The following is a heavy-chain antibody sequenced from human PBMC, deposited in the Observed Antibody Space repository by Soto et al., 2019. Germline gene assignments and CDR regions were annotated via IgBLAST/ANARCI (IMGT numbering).Heavy chain of an antibody. CDR1: GGSVSTGMKY. V-gene: IGHV2-5*01. J-gene: IGHJ4*02. Sequence: TLSLTCTVSGGSVSTGMKYWGWVRQPPGKALEWLAHVYWNDAKYYSLSLKTRLTITKDTSKNQVVLTMTNMDPVDTATYFCAHLNTRGYYFDYWGQGALVTVSS. CDR2: VYWNDAK. CDR3: AHLNTRGYYFDY.